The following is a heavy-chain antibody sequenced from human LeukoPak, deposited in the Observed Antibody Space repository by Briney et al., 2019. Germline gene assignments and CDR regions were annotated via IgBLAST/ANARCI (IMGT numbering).Heavy chain of an antibody. Sequence: PGGSLRLSCAASGFTFSSYAMCWVRQAPGKGLEWVSSISSSSSYIYYADSVKGRFTISRDNAKNSLYLQMNSLRAEDTAVYYCARENSVDTGMVYPVAYWGQGTLVTVSS. CDR1: GFTFSSYA. CDR2: ISSSSSYI. CDR3: ARENSVDTGMVYPVAY. J-gene: IGHJ4*02. D-gene: IGHD5-18*01. V-gene: IGHV3-21*01.